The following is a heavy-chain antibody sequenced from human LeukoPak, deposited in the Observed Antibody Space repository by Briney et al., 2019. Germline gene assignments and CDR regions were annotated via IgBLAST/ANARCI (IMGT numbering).Heavy chain of an antibody. J-gene: IGHJ4*02. D-gene: IGHD5-12*01. CDR3: ARVRYSGYELPENDY. V-gene: IGHV1-18*01. CDR1: GYTFTSYG. Sequence: ASVKVSCKASGYTFTSYGISWVRQAPGQGLEWMGWISAYNGNTNYVQKLQGRVTMATDTSTSTAYMELRSLRSDDTAVYYCARVRYSGYELPENDYWGQGTLVTVSS. CDR2: ISAYNGNT.